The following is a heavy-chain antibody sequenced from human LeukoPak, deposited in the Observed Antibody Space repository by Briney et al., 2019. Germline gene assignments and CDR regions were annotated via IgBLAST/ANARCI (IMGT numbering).Heavy chain of an antibody. D-gene: IGHD3-22*01. J-gene: IGHJ1*01. Sequence: GGSLRLSCAASGFTFSSYGMHWVRQAPGKGLEWVAVIWYDGSNKYYADSVKGRFTISRDNSKNTLYLQMNSLRAEDTAVYYCARGQEDDSSGLLGVNFQHWGQGTLVTVSS. CDR3: ARGQEDDSSGLLGVNFQH. CDR1: GFTFSSYG. V-gene: IGHV3-33*01. CDR2: IWYDGSNK.